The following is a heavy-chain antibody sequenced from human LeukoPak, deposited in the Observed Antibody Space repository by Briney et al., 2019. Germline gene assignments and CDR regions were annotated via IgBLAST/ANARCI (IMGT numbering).Heavy chain of an antibody. D-gene: IGHD3-10*01. CDR2: ISAYNGNT. Sequence: ASVKVSCKASGYTFTSYGISWVRQAPGQGLEGMGWISAYNGNTNYAQKIQGRVTMITDTSTSTACMELTSLRSDDTAVYYCARALRFGDAYYGMDVWGKGTTVTVSS. CDR3: ARALRFGDAYYGMDV. V-gene: IGHV1-18*04. CDR1: GYTFTSYG. J-gene: IGHJ6*04.